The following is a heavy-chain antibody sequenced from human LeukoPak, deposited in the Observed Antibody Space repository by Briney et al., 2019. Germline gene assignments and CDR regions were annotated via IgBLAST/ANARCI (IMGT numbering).Heavy chain of an antibody. D-gene: IGHD3-10*01. J-gene: IGHJ6*03. CDR2: ISGSGGST. CDR3: AKGPPRGFGFEVGYYMDV. Sequence: GGSLRLSCAASGFTFSSYAMSWVRQAPGKGLEWVSAISGSGGSTYYADSVKGRFTISRDNSKNTLCLQMNSLRAEDTAVYYCAKGPPRGFGFEVGYYMDVWGKGTTVTVSS. V-gene: IGHV3-23*01. CDR1: GFTFSSYA.